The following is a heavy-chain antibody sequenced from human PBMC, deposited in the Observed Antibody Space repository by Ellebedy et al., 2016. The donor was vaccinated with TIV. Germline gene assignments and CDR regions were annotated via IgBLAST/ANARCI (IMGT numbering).Heavy chain of an antibody. CDR1: GFTFSNYG. J-gene: IGHJ5*01. CDR3: ARDPLRLTGYTTSWCDF. Sequence: GESLKISCVASGFTFSNYGMNCVRQAPGKGLEWVSYISSSSSTVHYADSVQGRFIVSRDNAKNSLFLQMNSLRAEETAVYYCARDPLRLTGYTTSWCDFWGQGTLVTVSS. CDR2: ISSSSSTV. V-gene: IGHV3-48*04. D-gene: IGHD6-13*01.